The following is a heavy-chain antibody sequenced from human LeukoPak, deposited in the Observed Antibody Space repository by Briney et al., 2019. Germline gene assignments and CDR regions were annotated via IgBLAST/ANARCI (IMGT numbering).Heavy chain of an antibody. V-gene: IGHV4-34*01. CDR1: GGSFSGYY. D-gene: IGHD3-10*01. CDR3: ARHVDYYGSGSYYNSDRDYYYMDV. J-gene: IGHJ6*03. Sequence: SETLSLTCAVYGGSFSGYYWSWIRQPPGKGLEWIGEINHSGSTNYNPSLKSRVTISVDTSKNQFSLKLSSVTAADTAVYYCARHVDYYGSGSYYNSDRDYYYMDVWGKGTTVTVSS. CDR2: INHSGST.